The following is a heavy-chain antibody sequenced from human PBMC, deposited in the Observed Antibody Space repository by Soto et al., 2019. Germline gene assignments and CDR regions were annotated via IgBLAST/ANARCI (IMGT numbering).Heavy chain of an antibody. D-gene: IGHD4-17*01. V-gene: IGHV3-23*01. CDR2: ISGSGGST. CDR1: GFTLSSYA. J-gene: IGHJ4*02. CDR3: THNRRDYEPGH. Sequence: GGSLRLSCAASGFTLSSYAMSWVRQAPGKGLEWVSAISGSGGSTYYADSVKGRFTITRDTSKNQVVLRMTNLDSLDTGTYYCTHNRRDYEPGHWGQGTLVTVSS.